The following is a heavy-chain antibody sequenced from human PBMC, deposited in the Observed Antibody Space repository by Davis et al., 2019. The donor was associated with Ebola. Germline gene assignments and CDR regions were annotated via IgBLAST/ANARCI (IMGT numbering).Heavy chain of an antibody. Sequence: GESLKISCAASDFTFGSYGMHWVRQAPGKGLEWVALIWYDGSHRYYADSVKGRFTISRDNSKNSLYLQMNSLRAEDTAVYYCARGDDSSDYYWSGAFDIWGQGTMVTVSS. V-gene: IGHV3-33*01. CDR1: DFTFGSYG. D-gene: IGHD3-22*01. J-gene: IGHJ3*02. CDR2: IWYDGSHR. CDR3: ARGDDSSDYYWSGAFDI.